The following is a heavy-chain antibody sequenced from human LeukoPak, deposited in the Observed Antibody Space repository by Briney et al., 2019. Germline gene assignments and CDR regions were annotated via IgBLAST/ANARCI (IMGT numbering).Heavy chain of an antibody. J-gene: IGHJ4*02. D-gene: IGHD1-26*01. CDR1: GFTFSSYA. CDR2: ISGSGGST. V-gene: IGHV3-23*01. Sequence: PGGSLRLSCAASGFTFSSYAMSWVRQAPGKGLEWVSAISGSGGSTYYADSVKGRFTISRDNSKNTLYMQLNSLRVEDTAVYYCAKGGAYSTFEFWGQGTLVTVSS. CDR3: AKGGAYSTFEF.